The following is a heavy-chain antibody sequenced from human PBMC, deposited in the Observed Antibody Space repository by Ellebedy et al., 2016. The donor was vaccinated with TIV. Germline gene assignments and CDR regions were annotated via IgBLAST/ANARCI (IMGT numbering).Heavy chain of an antibody. CDR3: GGSRDGYIDY. Sequence: MPSETLSLTCTVPGGPISSDYWSWIRQPAGKGLEWIGRSHSSGTTNYNPSLKSRDTMSVDTSKNQFSLKLSSVTAADTAVYYCGGSRDGYIDYWGQGTPVTVSS. D-gene: IGHD5-24*01. CDR1: GGPISSDY. CDR2: SHSSGTT. J-gene: IGHJ4*02. V-gene: IGHV4-4*07.